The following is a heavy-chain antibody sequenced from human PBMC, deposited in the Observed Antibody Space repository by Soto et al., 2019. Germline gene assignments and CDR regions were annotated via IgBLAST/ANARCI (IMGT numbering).Heavy chain of an antibody. J-gene: IGHJ6*02. Sequence: EVQLVESGGGLVQPGGSLRLSCEASGFTFRNYDMHWVRRGTGKGLEWVSGISAAGDTDYADSVEGRFTISRENAQNSFFLQMNSLRVGDTAVYYCARTDRDFYGLDVWGQGTTVIVSS. V-gene: IGHV3-13*01. CDR3: ARTDRDFYGLDV. CDR2: ISAAGDT. CDR1: GFTFRNYD.